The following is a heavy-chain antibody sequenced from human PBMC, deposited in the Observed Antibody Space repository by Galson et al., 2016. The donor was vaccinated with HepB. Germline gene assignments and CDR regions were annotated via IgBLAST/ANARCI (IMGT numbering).Heavy chain of an antibody. CDR3: AKDLDYGGNRGPFDI. Sequence: SLRLSCAASGFNFHDYGLHWVRQAPGKGLEWVAAISYDGSNEYYGDSWKGRFTISRDNPKNTLYLQLTSLRAEDTAVYYCAKDLDYGGNRGPFDIWGQGTTVTVSS. CDR1: GFNFHDYG. J-gene: IGHJ3*02. D-gene: IGHD4-23*01. CDR2: ISYDGSNE. V-gene: IGHV3-30*18.